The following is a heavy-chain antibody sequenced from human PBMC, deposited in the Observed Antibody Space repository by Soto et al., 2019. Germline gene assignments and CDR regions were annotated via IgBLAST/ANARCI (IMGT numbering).Heavy chain of an antibody. CDR1: VYCCTVYS. V-gene: IGHV5-10-1*01. D-gene: IGHD1-7*01. Sequence: VFLKSCCHVAVYCCTVYSISWVRQLPGKGLEGMGMIDPSDSYTNYSPSFQGHVTISADKSISTAYLQWSSLKASDTAMYYCASRTNWNYANNYYGMDVWGQGTTVTVSS. CDR2: IDPSDSYT. CDR3: ASRTNWNYANNYYGMDV. J-gene: IGHJ6*02.